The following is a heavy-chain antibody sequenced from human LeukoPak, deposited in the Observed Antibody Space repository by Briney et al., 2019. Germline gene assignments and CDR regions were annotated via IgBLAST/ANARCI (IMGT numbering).Heavy chain of an antibody. Sequence: SETLSLTCTVSGGSISSYYWSWIRQPPGKGLEWIGSIYHSGSTYYNPSLKSRVTISVDTSKNQFSLKLSSVTAADTAVYYCARVAGDYVYYFDYWGQGTLVTVSS. CDR3: ARVAGDYVYYFDY. J-gene: IGHJ4*02. CDR2: IYHSGST. D-gene: IGHD4-17*01. V-gene: IGHV4-59*08. CDR1: GGSISSYY.